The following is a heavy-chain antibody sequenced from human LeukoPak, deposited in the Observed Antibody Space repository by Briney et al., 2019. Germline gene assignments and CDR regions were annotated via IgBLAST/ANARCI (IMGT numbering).Heavy chain of an antibody. CDR3: ARGGSVGSYYYFDY. D-gene: IGHD1-26*01. CDR2: IYSGGNT. Sequence: GGSLRLSCAASGFTVRDTYMTWGRQAPGKGRGWVSVIYSGGNTYYADSVKGRFTTSRDNSKTRLFLQMNRLGAEATAVYFCARGGSVGSYYYFDYWGQGTLVTVSS. V-gene: IGHV3-53*01. CDR1: GFTVRDTY. J-gene: IGHJ4*02.